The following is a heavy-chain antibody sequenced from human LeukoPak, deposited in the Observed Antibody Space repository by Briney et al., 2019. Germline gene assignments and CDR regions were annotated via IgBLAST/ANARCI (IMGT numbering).Heavy chain of an antibody. CDR1: GYTLTSYY. V-gene: IGHV1-46*01. CDR2: INPSGGST. Sequence: ASVKVSCKASGYTLTSYYMHWVRQAPGQGLEWMGIINPSGGSTSYAQKFQGRVTMTRDTSTSTVYMELSSLRSEDTAVYYCATPVERRVYYYYGMDVWGQGTTVTVSS. J-gene: IGHJ6*02. CDR3: ATPVERRVYYYYGMDV.